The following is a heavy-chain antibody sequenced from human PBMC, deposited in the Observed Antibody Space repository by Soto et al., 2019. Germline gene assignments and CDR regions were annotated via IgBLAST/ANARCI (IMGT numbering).Heavy chain of an antibody. J-gene: IGHJ6*02. CDR1: GGSVSSGSYY. D-gene: IGHD3-16*01. CDR2: IYYSGST. V-gene: IGHV4-61*01. CDR3: ATGEYYYYGMDV. Sequence: TLSLTCTVSGGSVSSGSYYWSWIRQPPGKGLEWIGYIYYSGSTNYNPSLKSRVTISVDTSKNQFSLKLSSVTAADTAVYYCATGEYYYYGMDVWGQGTTVTVSS.